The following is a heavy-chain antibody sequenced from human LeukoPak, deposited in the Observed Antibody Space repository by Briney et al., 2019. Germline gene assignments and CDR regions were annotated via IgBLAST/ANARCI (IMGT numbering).Heavy chain of an antibody. J-gene: IGHJ4*02. D-gene: IGHD2-2*01. CDR2: IYTSGST. Sequence: SETLSLTCTVSGGSISSYYWSWIRQPAGKGLEWIGRIYTSGSTNYNPSLKSRVTMSVDTSKNQFSLKLSSVTAADTAVYYCAKDLEYCSSTSCYVPPWVSFDYWGQGTLVTVSS. CDR1: GGSISSYY. CDR3: AKDLEYCSSTSCYVPPWVSFDY. V-gene: IGHV4-4*07.